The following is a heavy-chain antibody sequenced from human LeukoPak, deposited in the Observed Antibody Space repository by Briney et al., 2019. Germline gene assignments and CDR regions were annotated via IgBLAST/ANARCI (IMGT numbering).Heavy chain of an antibody. V-gene: IGHV3-21*01. CDR1: GFTFSSYS. CDR2: ITGSSGNT. J-gene: IGHJ4*03. CDR3: GSDFNY. Sequence: PWGSVCDYCAASGFTFSSYSMIWVRQAPGKGLEWVSTITGSSGNTYYAEPAKGRFTISRDNAKNSLYLQMNSLRAEDTAVYYCGSDFNYSGPGTPVTVAS.